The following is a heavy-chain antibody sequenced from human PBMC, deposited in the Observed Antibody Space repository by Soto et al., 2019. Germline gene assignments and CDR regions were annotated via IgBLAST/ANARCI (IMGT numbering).Heavy chain of an antibody. CDR3: GRGNMAGAGTGGGGIDY. J-gene: IGHJ4*02. Sequence: QVQLQESGPGLVKPSGTLSLTCAVSGGSISSSNWWSWVRQPPGKGLEWIGEIYHSGSTNYNPSLKGRVTRRVDKSKNQFSLKLSFGPAGGTAVFCCGRGNMAGAGTGGGGIDYWGQGTLVTVSS. V-gene: IGHV4-4*01. D-gene: IGHD3-16*01. CDR2: IYHSGST. CDR1: GGSISSSNW.